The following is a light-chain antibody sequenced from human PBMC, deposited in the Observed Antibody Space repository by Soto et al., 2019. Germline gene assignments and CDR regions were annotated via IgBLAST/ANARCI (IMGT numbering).Light chain of an antibody. Sequence: EIVLTQSPGTVSLSPGERATLSCRASQSVSTNYLAWYQQKPGKAPRLLIYAASTLHSGVPSRFTGSGSGTDFSLTINGLQPEDFATYYCQHSYTAPPFTFGQGTRLEI. CDR3: QHSYTAPPFT. CDR1: QSVSTNY. J-gene: IGKJ2*01. V-gene: IGKV3-20*02. CDR2: AAS.